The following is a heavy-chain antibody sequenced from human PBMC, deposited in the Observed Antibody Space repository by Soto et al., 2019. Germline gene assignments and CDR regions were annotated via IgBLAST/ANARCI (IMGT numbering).Heavy chain of an antibody. Sequence: GGSLRLSCAASGFTFSDYYMSWIRQAPGKGLEWVSYISSSSYTNYADSVKGRFTISRDNAKNSLYLQMNSLRAEDTVVYYCARVFGYYDSSGYFILDSFDYWGQGTLVTVSS. CDR3: ARVFGYYDSSGYFILDSFDY. J-gene: IGHJ4*02. CDR1: GFTFSDYY. D-gene: IGHD3-22*01. V-gene: IGHV3-11*06. CDR2: ISSSSYT.